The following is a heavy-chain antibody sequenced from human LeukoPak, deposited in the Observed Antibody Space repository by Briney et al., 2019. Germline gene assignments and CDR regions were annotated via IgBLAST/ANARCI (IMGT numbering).Heavy chain of an antibody. J-gene: IGHJ4*02. Sequence: PGGSLRLSCAASGFTFSSYAMSWVRQAPGKGLEWVSSISGSGGNTNYADSVQGRFTFSRDNSKNTLYLQMNSLRAEDTAVYYCAKGGGLRAGGSYRIDYWGQGTLVTVSP. D-gene: IGHD3-16*02. V-gene: IGHV3-23*01. CDR2: ISGSGGNT. CDR1: GFTFSSYA. CDR3: AKGGGLRAGGSYRIDY.